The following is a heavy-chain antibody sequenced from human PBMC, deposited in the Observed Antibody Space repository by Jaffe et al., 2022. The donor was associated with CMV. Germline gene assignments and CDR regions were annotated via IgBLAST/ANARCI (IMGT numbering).Heavy chain of an antibody. CDR3: ARGPAVKSFDY. CDR2: INHSGST. Sequence: QVQLQQWGAGLLKPSETLSLTCAVYGGSFSGYYWSWIRQPPGKGLEWIGEINHSGSTNYNPSLKSRVTISVDTSKNQFSLKLSSVTAADTAVYYCARGPAVKSFDYWGQGTLVTVSS. D-gene: IGHD6-19*01. V-gene: IGHV4-34*01. J-gene: IGHJ4*02. CDR1: GGSFSGYY.